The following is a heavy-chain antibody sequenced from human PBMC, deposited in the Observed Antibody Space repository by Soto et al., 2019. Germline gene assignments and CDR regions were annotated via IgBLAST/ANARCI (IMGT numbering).Heavy chain of an antibody. J-gene: IGHJ4*02. CDR2: ISYDGSNK. CDR1: GFPFSSYG. D-gene: IGHD2-15*01. Sequence: QVQLVESGGGVVQPGRSLRLSCATSGFPFSSYGMHWVRQAPGKGLEWVAHISYDGSNKHYTDSVKGRFTISRDNSKNMLYLQMSSLRAEDTAVYYCAGGQYYFAYCGQGTRFSVSS. V-gene: IGHV3-30*03. CDR3: AGGQYYFAY.